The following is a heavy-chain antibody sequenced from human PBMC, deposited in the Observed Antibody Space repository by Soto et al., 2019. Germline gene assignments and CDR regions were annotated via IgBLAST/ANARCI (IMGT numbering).Heavy chain of an antibody. CDR3: ARDRSPNSSYDILTGYYYYYGMDV. D-gene: IGHD3-9*01. J-gene: IGHJ6*02. V-gene: IGHV3-30*04. CDR2: ISYDGSNK. CDR1: GFTFSSYA. Sequence: GGSLRLSCAASGFTFSSYAMHWVRQAPGKGPEWVAVISYDGSNKYYADSVKGRFTISRDNSKNTLYLQMNSLRAEDTAVYYCARDRSPNSSYDILTGYYYYYGMDVWGQGTTVTVSS.